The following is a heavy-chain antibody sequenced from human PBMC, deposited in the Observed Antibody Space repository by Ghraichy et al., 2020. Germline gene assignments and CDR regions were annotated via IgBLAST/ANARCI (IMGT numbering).Heavy chain of an antibody. CDR3: AKVFNYYYCGMDV. J-gene: IGHJ6*02. D-gene: IGHD2-21*01. CDR1: GFTFNSYA. CDR2: ISSSGAST. V-gene: IGHV3-23*01. Sequence: GGSLRLSCAASGFTFNSYAMSWVRQAPGKGLEWVPSISSSGASTYYADSVKGRFTISRDNSKNTLYLQMNSLRAEDTAVYYCAKVFNYYYCGMDVWGQGTTVTVSS.